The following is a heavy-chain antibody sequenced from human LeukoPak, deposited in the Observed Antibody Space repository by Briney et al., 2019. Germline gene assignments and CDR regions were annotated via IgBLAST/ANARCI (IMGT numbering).Heavy chain of an antibody. Sequence: SETLSLTCAVYGGSFSGYYWSWIRQPPGKGLEWIGEINHSGSTNYNPSLKSRVTISVDTSKNQLSLKLSSVTAADTAVYYCARESRDGCNLLPFDYWGQGTLVTVSS. CDR1: GGSFSGYY. V-gene: IGHV4-34*01. CDR3: ARESRDGCNLLPFDY. CDR2: INHSGST. J-gene: IGHJ4*02. D-gene: IGHD5-24*01.